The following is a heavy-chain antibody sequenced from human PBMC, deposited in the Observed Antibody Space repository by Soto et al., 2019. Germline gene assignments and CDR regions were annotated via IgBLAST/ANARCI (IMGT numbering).Heavy chain of an antibody. J-gene: IGHJ4*02. V-gene: IGHV3-9*01. CDR3: AKGQRMIITAFFDS. CDR1: GFSFHDTA. D-gene: IGHD3-16*01. Sequence: PGGSLRLSCAASGFSFHDTAMHWVRQAPGKGLEWVSSIGRNSGALAYADSVKGRFTISRDDARNSLYLQLNSLRTEDTALYFCAKGQRMIITAFFDSWGPGPMVTVSS. CDR2: IGRNSGAL.